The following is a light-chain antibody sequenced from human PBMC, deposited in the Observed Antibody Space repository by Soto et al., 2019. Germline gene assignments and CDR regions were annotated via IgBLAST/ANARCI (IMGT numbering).Light chain of an antibody. CDR3: QQRNIWPPVT. J-gene: IGKJ5*01. CDR2: AAF. CDR1: PSVTNY. Sequence: PGERATLSCRASPSVTNYLAWYQQKPGQPHRLLIYAAFNRAAGIPARFSGSGSGTDFTLTISSLEPEDSAVYYCQQRNIWPPVTFGQGTRLEIK. V-gene: IGKV3-11*01.